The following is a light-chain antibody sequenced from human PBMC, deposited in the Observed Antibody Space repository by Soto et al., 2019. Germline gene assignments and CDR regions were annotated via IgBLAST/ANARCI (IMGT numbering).Light chain of an antibody. J-gene: IGKJ1*01. Sequence: EIVLTQSPGTLSLSPGERATLSCRASQSVSSSYLAWYQQKPGQAPRLLIYGASSRATGIPDRFSGSRSGTDFTPTISRLEPEDFAVYYCQQYRSSPSWTFGQGTQVQIK. CDR1: QSVSSSY. CDR3: QQYRSSPSWT. V-gene: IGKV3-20*01. CDR2: GAS.